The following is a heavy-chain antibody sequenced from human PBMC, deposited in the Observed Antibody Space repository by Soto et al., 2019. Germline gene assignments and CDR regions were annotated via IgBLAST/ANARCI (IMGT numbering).Heavy chain of an antibody. CDR3: ARVRMGDYYDSSGYFRNDAFDI. J-gene: IGHJ3*02. Sequence: ASVKVSCKASGYTFSKYAIHWVRQAPGQRLEWLGWINAGNGNTEYSQNSQGRVTLTRDTSATTAYMELSSLKSEDTAVYYCARVRMGDYYDSSGYFRNDAFDIWGQGTRVTVSS. D-gene: IGHD3-22*01. CDR2: INAGNGNT. V-gene: IGHV1-3*01. CDR1: GYTFSKYA.